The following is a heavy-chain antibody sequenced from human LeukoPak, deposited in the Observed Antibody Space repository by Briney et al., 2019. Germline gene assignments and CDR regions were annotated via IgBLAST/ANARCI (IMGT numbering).Heavy chain of an antibody. J-gene: IGHJ6*02. Sequence: PGGSLRLSCAASGFTFSNYAMHWVRQAPGKGLEWVAIISYDGSNKYYADSVKGRFTISRDDSKNTLYLQMNSLKTEDTAVYYCARVGGYDEATDYYYGMDVWGQGTTVTVSS. CDR2: ISYDGSNK. CDR3: ARVGGYDEATDYYYGMDV. D-gene: IGHD3-22*01. CDR1: GFTFSNYA. V-gene: IGHV3-30-3*01.